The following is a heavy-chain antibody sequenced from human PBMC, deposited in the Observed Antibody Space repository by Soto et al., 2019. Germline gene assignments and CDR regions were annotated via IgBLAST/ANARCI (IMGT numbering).Heavy chain of an antibody. Sequence: SETLSLTCAVSGDSISAPNWCAWIRQPPGKGLELIGYIHDSGTIYNNPSLKSRVTMSVDTSKNQFSLKMNSSIAVDTAVYYCVTNSGNVRDLLDFWGQGPPVHGSS. V-gene: IGHV4-28*05. CDR2: IHDSGTI. J-gene: IGHJ4*02. CDR3: VTNSGNVRDLLDF. CDR1: GDSISAPNW.